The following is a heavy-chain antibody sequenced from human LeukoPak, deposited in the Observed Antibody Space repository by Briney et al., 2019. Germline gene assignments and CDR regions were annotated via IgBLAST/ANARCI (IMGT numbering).Heavy chain of an antibody. J-gene: IGHJ4*02. CDR3: ARGGVASKCYFDC. D-gene: IGHD3-16*01. Sequence: SETLSLTCTVSGGSISPLYWGWIRQAPGKGLEFIGYIYYSGSTNFNPSLKSRVTLSVDTSKSQISLKLTSVTAADTAVYYCARGGVASKCYFDCWGKGTVVTVSS. CDR1: GGSISPLY. CDR2: IYYSGST. V-gene: IGHV4-59*11.